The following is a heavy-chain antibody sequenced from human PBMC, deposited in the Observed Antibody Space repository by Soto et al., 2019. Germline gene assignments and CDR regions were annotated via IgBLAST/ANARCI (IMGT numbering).Heavy chain of an antibody. CDR3: AKGQPRGRFFHY. V-gene: IGHV3-9*01. D-gene: IGHD3-16*01. J-gene: IGHJ4*02. Sequence: EVQLVESGGGLVQPGRSLRLSCAASGFTCDDYAMHWVRQAPGKGLEWVSGISWNSGSIGYADAVKGRFTISRDNAKDSLDLQTNSLGAEDTALYSCAKGQPRGRFFHYLGQGSRVTVSS. CDR2: ISWNSGSI. CDR1: GFTCDDYA.